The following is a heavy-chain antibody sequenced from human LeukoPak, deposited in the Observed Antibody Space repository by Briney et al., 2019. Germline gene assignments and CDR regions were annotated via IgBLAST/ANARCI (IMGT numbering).Heavy chain of an antibody. CDR1: WFPLISYW. V-gene: IGHV3-7*04. CDR3: ARGALDYDFWSDLRYYFDY. Sequence: GAPRPSFAAPWFPLISYWMGVGPQAPGEGAGGGAKKKQNGSEKYYVDSVKGRFTISRDNAKNSLYLQMNSLRAEDTAVYYCARGALDYDFWSDLRYYFDYWGQGTLVTVSS. D-gene: IGHD3-3*01. CDR2: KKQNGSEK. J-gene: IGHJ4*02.